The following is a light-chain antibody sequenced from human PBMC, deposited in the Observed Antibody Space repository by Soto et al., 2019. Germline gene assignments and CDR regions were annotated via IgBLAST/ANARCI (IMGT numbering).Light chain of an antibody. J-gene: IGKJ4*01. Sequence: EIVMTQSPATLSVSPGERATLSCRASQRLSSNLAWYQQKPGQAPRLLIYGVSTRATGVPARFSGSGSGTEFTLTISSLQSEDSAVYYCQQYKNWLALPVGGGTKVDIK. CDR2: GVS. V-gene: IGKV3-15*01. CDR3: QQYKNWLALP. CDR1: QRLSSN.